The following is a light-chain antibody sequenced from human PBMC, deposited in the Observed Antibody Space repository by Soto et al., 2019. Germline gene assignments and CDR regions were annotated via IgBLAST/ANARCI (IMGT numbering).Light chain of an antibody. J-gene: IGKJ4*01. CDR2: WAS. CDR1: QSVLYNSDNKNY. Sequence: DIVMTQSPDSLAVSLGERATINCKSSQSVLYNSDNKNYLAWYQQKAGQPPKLLIYWASTRDSGVPDRFSGSGSGEDFTLTIKNLQAEDVAVYYCQQYYTTISFGGGTKVEIK. V-gene: IGKV4-1*01. CDR3: QQYYTTIS.